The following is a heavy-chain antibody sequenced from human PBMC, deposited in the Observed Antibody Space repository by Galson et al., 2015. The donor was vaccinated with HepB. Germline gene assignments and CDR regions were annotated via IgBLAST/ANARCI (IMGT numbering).Heavy chain of an antibody. CDR1: GGFSSNYC. J-gene: IGHJ3*02. CDR3: AREVVTVDTWGGDAFDI. V-gene: IGHV4-59*01. D-gene: IGHD2-2*01. CDR2: IFCIGTT. Sequence: ETLSLTCTVSGGFSSNYCWNWIRQPPGKGLEWIGSIFCIGTTSYNPSLKSRATVSVDTSLNRLSLELTSVTAADTAVYYCAREVVTVDTWGGDAFDIWGQGTKVTVSS.